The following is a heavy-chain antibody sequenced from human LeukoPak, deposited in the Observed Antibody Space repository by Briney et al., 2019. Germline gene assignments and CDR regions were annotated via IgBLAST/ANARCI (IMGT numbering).Heavy chain of an antibody. CDR2: INHSGST. CDR3: ARGRNFYYYDSSGYGY. V-gene: IGHV4-34*01. Sequence: PSETLSLTCAVYGGSFSGYYWSWIRQPPGKGLEWIGEINHSGSTNYNPSLKSRVTISVDTSKNQFSLKLSSVTAADTAVYYCARGRNFYYYDSSGYGYWGQGTLVTVSS. D-gene: IGHD3-22*01. CDR1: GGSFSGYY. J-gene: IGHJ4*02.